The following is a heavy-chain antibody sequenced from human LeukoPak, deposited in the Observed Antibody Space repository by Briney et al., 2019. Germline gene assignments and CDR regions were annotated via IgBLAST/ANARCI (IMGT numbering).Heavy chain of an antibody. CDR1: GFTFSHFW. J-gene: IGHJ4*02. CDR2: IKKTGSET. Sequence: GGSLRLSCAASGFTFSHFWMSWVRQAPGKGLEWVAYIKKTGSETYYVDSVKGRFTITRDNTRNSLFLQMYSLRAEDTAVYFCAREDGYCSGGNCYSYFDSWGQGTLVTVSS. V-gene: IGHV3-7*01. D-gene: IGHD2-15*01. CDR3: AREDGYCSGGNCYSYFDS.